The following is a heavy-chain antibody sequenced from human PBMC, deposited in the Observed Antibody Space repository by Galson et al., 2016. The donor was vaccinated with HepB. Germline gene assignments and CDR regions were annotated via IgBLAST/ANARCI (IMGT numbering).Heavy chain of an antibody. V-gene: IGHV1-69*13. CDR2: IIPTFRTP. CDR3: ARPKQDYSLYAMDV. D-gene: IGHD3-16*01. Sequence: SVKVSCKASGGSFSTYGISWVRQAPGQGLEWMGGIIPTFRTPNYAQKLQGRVTITAGESTSTVYMELSRLTSEDTAVYYCARPKQDYSLYAMDVWGQGTTITVSS. J-gene: IGHJ6*02. CDR1: GGSFSTYG.